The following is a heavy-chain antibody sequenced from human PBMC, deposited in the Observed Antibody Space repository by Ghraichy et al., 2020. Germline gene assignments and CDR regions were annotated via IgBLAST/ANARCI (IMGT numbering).Heavy chain of an antibody. Sequence: LSLTCAASGFTFSSYSMQWVRQAPGKGLEWVSSIGSSSSYIYYADSVKGRFTISRDNAKNSLYLQMNSLRAEDTAVYYCARRLELRGGYYYYGMDVWGQGTTVTVSS. CDR2: IGSSSSYI. CDR1: GFTFSSYS. CDR3: ARRLELRGGYYYYGMDV. J-gene: IGHJ6*02. D-gene: IGHD1-7*01. V-gene: IGHV3-21*01.